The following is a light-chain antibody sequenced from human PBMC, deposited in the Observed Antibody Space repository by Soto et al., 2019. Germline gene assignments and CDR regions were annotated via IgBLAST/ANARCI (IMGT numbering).Light chain of an antibody. J-gene: IGKJ2*01. CDR1: QSVSSSY. CDR2: GAS. V-gene: IGKV3-20*01. Sequence: EIVLTQSPGTLSLSPGEIATLSCRASQSVSSSYLAWYQQKPGQAPRLLIYGASSRATGIPDRFSGSGSGTDFTLNSSRLEPEEFAVYYCQQYGSSAGPPYTIGQGSKREIK. CDR3: QQYGSSAGPPYT.